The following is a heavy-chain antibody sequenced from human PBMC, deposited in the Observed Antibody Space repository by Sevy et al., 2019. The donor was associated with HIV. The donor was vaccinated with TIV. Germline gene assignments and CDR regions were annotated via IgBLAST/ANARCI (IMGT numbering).Heavy chain of an antibody. J-gene: IGHJ6*02. D-gene: IGHD2-15*01. Sequence: GESLKISCAASGFTFSSYAMSWVRQAPGKGLEWVSAISGSGGSTYYADSVKGRFTISRDNAKNSLYLQMNSLRAEDTAVYYCARDLVLPATTDYYYYGMDVWGQGTTVTVSS. CDR2: ISGSGGST. CDR1: GFTFSSYA. CDR3: ARDLVLPATTDYYYYGMDV. V-gene: IGHV3-23*01.